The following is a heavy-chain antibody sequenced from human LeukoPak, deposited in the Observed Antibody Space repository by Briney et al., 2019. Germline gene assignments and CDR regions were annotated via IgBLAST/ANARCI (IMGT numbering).Heavy chain of an antibody. Sequence: SSETLSLTCTVSGGSISSYYWSWIRQPPGKGLEWIGYIYYSGSTNYNPSLKSRVTISVDTSKNQFSLKLSSVTAADTAVYYCARAETYYYDSSGFNYWGQGTLVTVSS. CDR1: GGSISSYY. CDR3: ARAETYYYDSSGFNY. D-gene: IGHD3-22*01. J-gene: IGHJ4*02. CDR2: IYYSGST. V-gene: IGHV4-59*01.